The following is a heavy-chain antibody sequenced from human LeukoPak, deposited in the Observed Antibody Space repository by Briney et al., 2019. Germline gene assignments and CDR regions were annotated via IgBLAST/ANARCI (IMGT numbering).Heavy chain of an antibody. CDR1: GFTFSSYN. CDR2: ISSSSSTL. V-gene: IGHV3-48*01. J-gene: IGHJ4*02. Sequence: GGSLRLSCAASGFTFSSYNMNWVRQAPGKGLEWVSYISSSSSTLYYADSVKGRFTISRDNAKNSLYLQMNSLRAEDTAVYYCARLPPWYSSGWYAADYWGQGTLVTVSS. D-gene: IGHD6-19*01. CDR3: ARLPPWYSSGWYAADY.